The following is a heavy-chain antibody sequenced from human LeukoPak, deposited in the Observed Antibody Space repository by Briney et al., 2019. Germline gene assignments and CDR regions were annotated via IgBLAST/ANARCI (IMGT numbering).Heavy chain of an antibody. J-gene: IGHJ6*03. D-gene: IGHD6-6*01. CDR3: ARDRVEYSSSSYYYYYYMDV. CDR2: INPNSGGT. V-gene: IGHV1-2*02. Sequence: ASVKVSCKASGYTFTGYYMHWVRQAPGQGLEWMGWINPNSGGTNDAQKFQGRVTMTRDTSISTAYMELSRLRSDDTAVYYCARDRVEYSSSSYYYYYYMDVWGKGTTVTVSS. CDR1: GYTFTGYY.